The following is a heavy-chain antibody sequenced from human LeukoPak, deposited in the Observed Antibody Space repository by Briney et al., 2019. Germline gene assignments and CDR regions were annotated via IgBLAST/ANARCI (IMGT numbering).Heavy chain of an antibody. CDR3: ARAKGLVRRRDYYYYGMDV. V-gene: IGHV1-69*13. J-gene: IGHJ6*02. CDR1: GYTFTGYY. CDR2: IIPIFGTA. Sequence: GASVKVSCKASGYTFTGYYLHWVRQAPGQGLEWMGGIIPIFGTANYAQKFQGRVTITADESTSTAYMELSSLRSEDTAVYYCARAKGLVRRRDYYYYGMDVWGQGTTVTVSS. D-gene: IGHD6-19*01.